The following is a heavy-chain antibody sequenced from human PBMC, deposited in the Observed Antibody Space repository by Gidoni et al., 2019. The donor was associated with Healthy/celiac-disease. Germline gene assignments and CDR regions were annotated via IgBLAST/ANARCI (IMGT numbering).Heavy chain of an antibody. D-gene: IGHD6-13*01. J-gene: IGHJ5*02. Sequence: EVQLVESGGGLVQPGGSLRLSCAASGCTFSSYDMHWVRQATGKGLEWVSAIGTAGDTYYPGSVKGRFTISRENAKNSLYLQMNSLRAGDTAVYYCARSRSIAAAGGGWFDPWGQGTLVTVSS. CDR2: IGTAGDT. V-gene: IGHV3-13*04. CDR3: ARSRSIAAAGGGWFDP. CDR1: GCTFSSYD.